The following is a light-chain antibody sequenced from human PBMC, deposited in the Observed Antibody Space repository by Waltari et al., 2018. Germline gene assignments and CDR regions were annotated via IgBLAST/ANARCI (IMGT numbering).Light chain of an antibody. V-gene: IGKV3-11*01. CDR2: AAS. J-gene: IGKJ3*01. CDR3: QQRSTWPEVT. Sequence: EIVLTQSPATLSLSPGERAPLSCRASQSVSSNLAGYQHKPGQTPRLLIYAASNRATGIPARFSGSGSGTDFTLTISSLEPEDFAVYYCQQRSTWPEVTFGPGTKVDIK. CDR1: QSVSSN.